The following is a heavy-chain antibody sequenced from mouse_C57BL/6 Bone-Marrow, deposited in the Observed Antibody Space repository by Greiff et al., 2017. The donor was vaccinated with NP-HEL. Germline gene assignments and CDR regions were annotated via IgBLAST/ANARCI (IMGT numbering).Heavy chain of an antibody. V-gene: IGHV1-18*01. CDR2: INPNNGGT. D-gene: IGHD1-1*01. CDR1: GYTFTDYN. J-gene: IGHJ4*01. CDR3: ARAYYYGSSYYAMDY. Sequence: VQLQQSGPELVKPGASVKIPCKASGYTFTDYNMDWVKQSHGKSLEWIGDINPNNGGTIYNQKFKGKATLTVDKSSSTAYMELRSLTSEDTAVYYCARAYYYGSSYYAMDYWGQGTSVTVSS.